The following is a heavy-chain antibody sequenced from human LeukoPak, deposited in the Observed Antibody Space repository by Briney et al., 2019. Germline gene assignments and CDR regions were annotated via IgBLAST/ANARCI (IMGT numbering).Heavy chain of an antibody. CDR2: IYSGGST. CDR3: ARDQVSSSSTIAY. J-gene: IGHJ4*02. D-gene: IGHD6-6*01. CDR1: GFTVSSNY. V-gene: IGHV3-53*04. Sequence: GGSLRLSCAASGFTVSSNYMSWVRQAPGKGLEWVSVIYSGGSTYYADSVKGRFTISRHNSKNTLYLQMNSLRAEDTAVYYCARDQVSSSSTIAYWGQGTLVTVSS.